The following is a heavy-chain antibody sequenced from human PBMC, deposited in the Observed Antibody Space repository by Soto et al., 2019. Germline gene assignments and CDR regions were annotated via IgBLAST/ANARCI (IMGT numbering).Heavy chain of an antibody. CDR3: AKTVGATKLEDY. Sequence: EVQVLESGGALVQPTGSLRLSCSASGFNFTNQVINWVRQAPGKGLEWVSSISNSDDVGFYADSVRGRFIVSRDISTHSVFLQMNFLRVEDTAIYYCAKTVGATKLEDYWGQGTLVTVSS. D-gene: IGHD1-26*01. V-gene: IGHV3-23*01. CDR2: ISNSDDVG. CDR1: GFNFTNQV. J-gene: IGHJ4*02.